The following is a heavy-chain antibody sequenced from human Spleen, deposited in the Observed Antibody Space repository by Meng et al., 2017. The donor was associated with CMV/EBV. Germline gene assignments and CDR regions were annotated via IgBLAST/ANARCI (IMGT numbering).Heavy chain of an antibody. CDR2: MNPNSGNT. CDR1: GYTFTSCD. J-gene: IGHJ4*02. CDR3: ARVVRYDSSGYYGY. D-gene: IGHD3-22*01. Sequence: KASGYTFTSCDFNWVRQATGQGLEWMGWMNPNSGNTGYAQKFQGRVTMTRNTSISTAYMELSSLRSEDTAVYYCARVVRYDSSGYYGYWGQGTLVTVSS. V-gene: IGHV1-8*01.